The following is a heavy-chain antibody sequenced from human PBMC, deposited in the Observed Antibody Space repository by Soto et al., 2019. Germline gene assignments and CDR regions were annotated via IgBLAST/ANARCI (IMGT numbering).Heavy chain of an antibody. D-gene: IGHD2-2*01. CDR3: ASYQPLLPYFDY. CDR2: IYYSGST. V-gene: IGHV4-31*03. Sequence: PLSLTCTVSGGSISSGGYYWRWIRQHPGKGLAWIGYIYYSGSTYYNPSLKSRVTISVDTSKNQFSLKLSSVTAADTAVYYCASYQPLLPYFDYWGQGTLVTVS. CDR1: GGSISSGGYY. J-gene: IGHJ4*02.